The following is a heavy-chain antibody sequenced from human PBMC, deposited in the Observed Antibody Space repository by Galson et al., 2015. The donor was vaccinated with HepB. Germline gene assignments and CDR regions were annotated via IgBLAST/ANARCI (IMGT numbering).Heavy chain of an antibody. Sequence: SETLSLTCTVSGGSISSSSYYWGWIRQPPGKGLEWIGSIYYSGSTYYNPSLKSRVTISVDTSKNQFSLKLSSVTAADTAVYYCARSHYDILTGYLHYYGMDVWGQGTTVTVSS. CDR1: GGSISSSSYY. CDR2: IYYSGST. V-gene: IGHV4-39*01. CDR3: ARSHYDILTGYLHYYGMDV. J-gene: IGHJ6*02. D-gene: IGHD3-9*01.